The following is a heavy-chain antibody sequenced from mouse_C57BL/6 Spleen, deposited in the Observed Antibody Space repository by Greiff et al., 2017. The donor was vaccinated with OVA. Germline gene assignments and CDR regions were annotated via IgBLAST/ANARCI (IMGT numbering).Heavy chain of an antibody. J-gene: IGHJ3*01. CDR3: ARYGYDDWFAY. D-gene: IGHD2-2*01. CDR2: IHPNSGST. Sequence: VQLQQPGAELVKPGASVKLSCKASGYTFTSYWMHWVKQRPGQGLEWIGMIHPNSGSTNYNEKFKSKATLTVDKSSSTAYMQLSSLTFEDSAVYYCARYGYDDWFAYWGQGTLVTVSA. V-gene: IGHV1-64*01. CDR1: GYTFTSYW.